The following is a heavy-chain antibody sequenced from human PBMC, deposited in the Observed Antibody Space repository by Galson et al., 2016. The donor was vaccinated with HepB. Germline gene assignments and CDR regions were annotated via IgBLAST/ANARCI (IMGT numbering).Heavy chain of an antibody. J-gene: IGHJ6*03. CDR1: GASVSIYY. Sequence: ETLSLTCSVSGASVSIYYWSWIRQPPGKGLEWIGYVYRGSTEYNPSLKSRVTISVDTSKNQFSLRLSSVTAADTAVYYCARDVGGAVKTHRTYDHYYYMDVWGKGTTVTVSS. V-gene: IGHV4-4*08. CDR3: ARDVGGAVKTHRTYDHYYYMDV. D-gene: IGHD3-16*01. CDR2: VYRGST.